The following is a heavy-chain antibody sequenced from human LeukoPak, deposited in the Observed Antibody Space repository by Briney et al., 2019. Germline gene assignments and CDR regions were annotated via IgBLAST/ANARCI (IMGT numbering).Heavy chain of an antibody. CDR1: GFTFSSHG. Sequence: GGSLRLSCAASGFTFSSHGMCWVRQAPGRGLEWVSSISIGGDTTYSDSVKGRFTISRDNSKNTLYLQLDSLRAEDTAVYYCAKRLYGDYAIDYWGQGTLVTVSS. J-gene: IGHJ4*02. CDR2: ISIGGDTT. V-gene: IGHV3-23*01. D-gene: IGHD4-17*01. CDR3: AKRLYGDYAIDY.